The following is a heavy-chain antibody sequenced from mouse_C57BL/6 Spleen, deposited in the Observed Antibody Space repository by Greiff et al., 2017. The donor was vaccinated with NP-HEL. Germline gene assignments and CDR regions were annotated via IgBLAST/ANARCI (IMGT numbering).Heavy chain of an antibody. CDR3: AREPHYYGSSSLYFDV. V-gene: IGHV3-6*01. CDR2: ISYDGSN. D-gene: IGHD1-1*01. Sequence: DVKLQESGPGLVKPSQSLSLTCSVTGYSITSGYYWNWIRQFPGNKLEWMGYISYDGSNNYNPSLKNRISITRDTSKNQFFLKLNSVTTEDTATYYCAREPHYYGSSSLYFDVWGTGTTVTVSS. J-gene: IGHJ1*03. CDR1: GYSITSGYY.